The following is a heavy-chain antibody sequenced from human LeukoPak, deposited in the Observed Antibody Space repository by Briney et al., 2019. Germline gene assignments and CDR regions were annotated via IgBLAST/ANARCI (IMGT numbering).Heavy chain of an antibody. J-gene: IGHJ4*02. CDR2: ISWNSGSI. CDR3: AKEVELLWFGELSN. D-gene: IGHD3-10*01. CDR1: GFTFDDYA. Sequence: GRSLRLSCAASGFTFDDYAMHWVRQAPGKGLEWVSGISWNSGSIGYAGSVKGRFTISRDNAKNSLYLQMNSLRAEDTALYYCAKEVELLWFGELSNWGQGTLVTVSS. V-gene: IGHV3-9*01.